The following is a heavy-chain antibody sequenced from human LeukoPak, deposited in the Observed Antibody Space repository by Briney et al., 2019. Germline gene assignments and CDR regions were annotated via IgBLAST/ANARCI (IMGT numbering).Heavy chain of an antibody. CDR3: ARDSGTTGEVKFDP. J-gene: IGHJ5*02. CDR1: GGSISSYY. CDR2: IHYTGST. D-gene: IGHD3-10*01. Sequence: SETLSLTCTVSGGSISSYYWSWIRQPPGKGLEWIGYIHYTGSTNYNPSLKSRVTISVDTSKNQFSLKLSSVTAADTAVYYCARDSGTTGEVKFDPWGQGTLVTVSS. V-gene: IGHV4-59*12.